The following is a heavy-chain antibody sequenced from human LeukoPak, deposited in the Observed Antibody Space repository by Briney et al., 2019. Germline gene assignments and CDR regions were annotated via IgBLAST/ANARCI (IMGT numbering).Heavy chain of an antibody. D-gene: IGHD6-19*01. Sequence: GGSLRLSCAASGFTVSSNYMSWVRQAPGKGLERVSVIYSGGSTYYADSVKGRFTISRDNSRNTLYLQMNSLRAEDTAVYYCARYPGSSGWYSYWGQGTLVTVSS. CDR2: IYSGGST. V-gene: IGHV3-66*01. CDR3: ARYPGSSGWYSY. CDR1: GFTVSSNY. J-gene: IGHJ4*02.